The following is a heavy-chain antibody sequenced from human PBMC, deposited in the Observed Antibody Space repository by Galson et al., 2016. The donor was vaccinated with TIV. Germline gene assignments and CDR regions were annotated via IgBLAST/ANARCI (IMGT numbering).Heavy chain of an antibody. J-gene: IGHJ4*02. Sequence: SLRLSCAASGFSFIKYAMTWVRQAPGKGLEWVSGITAGGENRDCADSVKGRFTISRDNSKTTFFLQMTRLRAEDTAVYYCARVRGYCGGDCTNGYFDYWGQGTLVAVSS. CDR1: GFSFIKYA. V-gene: IGHV3-23*01. CDR2: ITAGGENR. D-gene: IGHD2-21*02. CDR3: ARVRGYCGGDCTNGYFDY.